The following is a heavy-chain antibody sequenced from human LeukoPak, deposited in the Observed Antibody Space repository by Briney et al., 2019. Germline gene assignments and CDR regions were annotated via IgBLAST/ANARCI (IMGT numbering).Heavy chain of an antibody. D-gene: IGHD3-10*01. CDR3: ARLVATGLYYYGSGSYYKGHYFDY. Sequence: ASETLSLTCTVSGGSISNYYWSWIRQPPGKGLEWIGYVYYSGITNYNPSLESRVTISVDTSKNQFSLKLRSVTATDTAVYYCARLVATGLYYYGSGSYYKGHYFDYWGQGTLVTVSS. J-gene: IGHJ4*02. CDR2: VYYSGIT. CDR1: GGSISNYY. V-gene: IGHV4-59*08.